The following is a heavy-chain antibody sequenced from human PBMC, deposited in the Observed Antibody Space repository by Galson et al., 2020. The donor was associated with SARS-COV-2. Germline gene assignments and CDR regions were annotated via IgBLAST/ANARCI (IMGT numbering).Heavy chain of an antibody. Sequence: SETLSLTCAVYGGSFSGYSWNWVRQPPGKGLEWIGEINHSGSTNYNPSLKSRVFISVDTSKNQFSLKLSSVTAADTAIYYCARGGSRPIMVFDYYYFYMDVWGKGTT. CDR2: INHSGST. D-gene: IGHD2-8*01. V-gene: IGHV4-34*01. J-gene: IGHJ6*03. CDR1: GGSFSGYS. CDR3: ARGGSRPIMVFDYYYFYMDV.